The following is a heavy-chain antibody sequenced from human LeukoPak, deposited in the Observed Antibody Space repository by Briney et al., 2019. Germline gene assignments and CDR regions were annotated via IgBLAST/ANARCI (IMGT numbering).Heavy chain of an antibody. CDR3: ASQLVFRSPFDY. CDR2: IKSKNNGGTT. J-gene: IGHJ4*02. V-gene: IGHV3-15*01. CDR1: GFTFSSYW. Sequence: GGSLRLSCAASGFTFSSYWMSWVRQAPGKGLEWVGRIKSKNNGGTTDYAAPGRGRFIISRDDSKNTLYLQMSSLKTEDTGVYYCASQLVFRSPFDYWGQGTLVTVSS.